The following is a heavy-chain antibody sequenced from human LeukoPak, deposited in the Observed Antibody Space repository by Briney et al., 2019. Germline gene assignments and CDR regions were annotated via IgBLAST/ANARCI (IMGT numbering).Heavy chain of an antibody. V-gene: IGHV4-39*01. D-gene: IGHD4-11*01. CDR1: GGSISSRSHY. Sequence: SETLSLTCTVSGGSISSRSHYWGWIRQPPGKGLEWIGSINYSGTTYYNPSLRGRVTISVDTSKNQFSLKLASLTATDTAVYYCASQPTTEIGIDYWGQGTLVTVSS. CDR3: ASQPTTEIGIDY. CDR2: INYSGTT. J-gene: IGHJ4*02.